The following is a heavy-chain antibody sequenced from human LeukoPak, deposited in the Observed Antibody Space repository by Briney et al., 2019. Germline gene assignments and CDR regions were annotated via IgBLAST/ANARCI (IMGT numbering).Heavy chain of an antibody. CDR1: GYTFTSYA. J-gene: IGHJ4*02. D-gene: IGHD6-13*01. CDR3: ARAEATTGYSSSWGY. Sequence: GSSVKVSCKASGYTFTSYAMNWVRQAPGQGLEWMGWINTNTGNPTYAQGFTGRFVFSLDTSVSTAYLQISSLKAEDTAVYYCARAEATTGYSSSWGYWGQGTLVTVSS. CDR2: INTNTGNP. V-gene: IGHV7-4-1*02.